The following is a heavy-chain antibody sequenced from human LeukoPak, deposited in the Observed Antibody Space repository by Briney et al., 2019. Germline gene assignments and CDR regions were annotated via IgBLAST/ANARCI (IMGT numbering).Heavy chain of an antibody. J-gene: IGHJ4*02. CDR1: GYTFTSYG. CDR3: ARGSGGSFDY. D-gene: IGHD2-15*01. Sequence: EASVKVSCKTSGYTFTSYGTSWVRQAPGQGLEWMGWISEYNTNTNYAQKLQGRVTMTTDTSTNTAYLELRSLTSDDTAVYYCARGSGGSFDYWGQGTLVTVSS. CDR2: ISEYNTNT. V-gene: IGHV1-18*01.